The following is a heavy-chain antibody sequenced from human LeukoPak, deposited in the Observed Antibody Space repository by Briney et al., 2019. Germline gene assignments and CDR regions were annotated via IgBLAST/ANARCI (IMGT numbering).Heavy chain of an antibody. CDR1: GYTFTGYY. CDR3: ARVGSGSYYY. CDR2: ISAYNGNT. J-gene: IGHJ4*02. Sequence: ASVKVSCKASGYTFTGYYMHWVRQAPGQGLEWMGWISAYNGNTNYAQKLQGRVTMTTDTSTSTAYMELRSLRSDDTAVYYCARVGSGSYYYWGQGTLVTVSS. V-gene: IGHV1-18*04. D-gene: IGHD1-26*01.